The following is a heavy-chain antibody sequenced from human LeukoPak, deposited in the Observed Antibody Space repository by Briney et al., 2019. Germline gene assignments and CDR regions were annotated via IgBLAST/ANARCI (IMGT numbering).Heavy chain of an antibody. CDR3: ARGSSFDGYCSAGACDAGYYDS. V-gene: IGHV4-34*01. CDR2: INHRGSS. J-gene: IGHJ4*02. CDR1: GESFSAYF. D-gene: IGHD2-15*01. Sequence: PSETLSLTCAVYGESFSAYFWNWIRQAPGKPLEYIGEINHRGSSHYNPSLKTRVTLSVDTSKNQFSLKLTSVTAADTAVYFYARGSSFDGYCSAGACDAGYYDSWGQGTPVTVSS.